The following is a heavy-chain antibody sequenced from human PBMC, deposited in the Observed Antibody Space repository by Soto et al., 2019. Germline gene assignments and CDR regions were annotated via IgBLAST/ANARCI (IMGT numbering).Heavy chain of an antibody. Sequence: QVQLVQSGGEVKKPGSSVKVSCKASGGTFNNYVVNWVRQAPGQGLEWMGGILPIFATANYAQKFQGRVTITAYNSTSTGYMELTSLRSEDTAVYYCAGRCDSTTCLGHFDYWGQGTLVTVAS. D-gene: IGHD2-2*01. CDR2: ILPIFATA. CDR3: AGRCDSTTCLGHFDY. CDR1: GGTFNNYV. J-gene: IGHJ4*02. V-gene: IGHV1-69*06.